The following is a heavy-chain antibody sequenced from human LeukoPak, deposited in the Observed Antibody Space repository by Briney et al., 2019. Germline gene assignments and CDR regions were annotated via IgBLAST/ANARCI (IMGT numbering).Heavy chain of an antibody. J-gene: IGHJ4*01. V-gene: IGHV3-20*04. CDR2: INWNGGST. Sequence: GGSLRISCEASGFTFDDYGMSWVRQAPGKGLEWVSGINWNGGSTGYADSVKGRFTISRDNAKNSLYLQMSSLRAGDTALYYCARGDSRLGHFDYWGHGTLVTVSS. CDR3: ARGDSRLGHFDY. CDR1: GFTFDDYG. D-gene: IGHD3-22*01.